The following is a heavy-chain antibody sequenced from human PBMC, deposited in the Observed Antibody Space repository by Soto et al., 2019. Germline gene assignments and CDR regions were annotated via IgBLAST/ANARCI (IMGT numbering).Heavy chain of an antibody. D-gene: IGHD3-10*01. CDR1: GFTVSSNY. J-gene: IGHJ4*02. CDR2: IYSGGST. V-gene: IGHV3-66*04. CDR3: ARHDRSEYYFDY. Sequence: PGGSLRLSCAASGFTVSSNYMSWVRQAPGKGLEWVSVIYSGGSTYYADSVKGRFTISRDNSKNTLYLQMNSLRAEDTAVYYCARHDRSEYYFDYWGQGTLVTVSS.